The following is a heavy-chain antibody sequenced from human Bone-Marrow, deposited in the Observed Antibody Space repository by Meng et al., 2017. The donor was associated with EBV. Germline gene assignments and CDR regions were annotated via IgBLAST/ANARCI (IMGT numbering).Heavy chain of an antibody. CDR2: ISGSGGST. CDR1: GFTFSSYA. J-gene: IGHJ4*02. CDR3: AKERGFDPMITFGGVIAS. V-gene: IGHV3-23*01. D-gene: IGHD3-16*02. Sequence: EVQLLESGGGLVQPGGSLRLSCAASGFTFSSYAMSWVRQAPGKGLEWVSAISGSGGSTYYADSVKGRFTISRDNSKNTLYLQMNSLRAEDTAVYYCAKERGFDPMITFGGVIASWGQGTLVTVSS.